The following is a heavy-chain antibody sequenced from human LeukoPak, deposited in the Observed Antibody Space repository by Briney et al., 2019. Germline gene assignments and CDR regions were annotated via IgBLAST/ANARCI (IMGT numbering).Heavy chain of an antibody. Sequence: GASLGLSCVGSGITFSGFELNWVGQAPGKGLDWVSYISDDGSTKTYGDSVEGRFTISRDNAKNTLSLQMNSLRLEDTGVYYCSRRFRDWGRGILVTVSS. CDR2: ISDDGSTK. CDR3: SRRFRD. J-gene: IGHJ4*02. V-gene: IGHV3-48*03. CDR1: GITFSGFE.